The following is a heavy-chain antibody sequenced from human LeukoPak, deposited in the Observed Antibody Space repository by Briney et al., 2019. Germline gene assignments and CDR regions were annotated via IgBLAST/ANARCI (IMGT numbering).Heavy chain of an antibody. J-gene: IGHJ6*02. CDR2: IKQDGGNK. Sequence: GGSLRLSSAASGFTFSNYYMSWVRQAPGKWLDWVPNIKQDGGNKYYVDSVKGRFTISRDNAKNSLYLQMDSLRAEDTAVYYCARLRPYSSSWYAYYGMDVWGQGATVTVSS. D-gene: IGHD6-13*01. V-gene: IGHV3-7*04. CDR3: ARLRPYSSSWYAYYGMDV. CDR1: GFTFSNYY.